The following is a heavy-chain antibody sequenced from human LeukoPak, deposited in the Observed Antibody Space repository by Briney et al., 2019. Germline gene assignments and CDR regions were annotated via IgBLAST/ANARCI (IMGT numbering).Heavy chain of an antibody. CDR3: ARHGGSRWDDNWFDP. D-gene: IGHD6-13*01. V-gene: IGHV4-59*08. CDR1: GGSISSYY. Sequence: PSETLSLTCTVSGGSISSYYWSWIRQPPGKGLEWIGYIYYSGSTNYNPSLKSRVTISVDTSKNQFSLKLSSVTAADTAVYYCARHGGSRWDDNWFDPWGQGTLVTVSS. CDR2: IYYSGST. J-gene: IGHJ5*02.